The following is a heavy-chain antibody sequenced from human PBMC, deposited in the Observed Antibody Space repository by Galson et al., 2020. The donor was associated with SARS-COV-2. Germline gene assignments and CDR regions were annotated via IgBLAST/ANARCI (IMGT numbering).Heavy chain of an antibody. CDR1: GGSFSGYY. V-gene: IGHV4-34*01. CDR2: INHSGST. Sequence: SETLSLTCAVYGGSFSGYYWSWIRQPPGKGLEWIGEINHSGSTNYNPSLKSRVTISVDTSKNQFSLKLSSVTAADTAVYYCARGPIYYDSSGYHYAYWGQGTLVTVSS. CDR3: ARGPIYYDSSGYHYAY. D-gene: IGHD3-22*01. J-gene: IGHJ4*02.